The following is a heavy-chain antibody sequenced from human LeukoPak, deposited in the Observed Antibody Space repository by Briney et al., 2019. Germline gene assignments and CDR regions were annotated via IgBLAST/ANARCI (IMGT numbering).Heavy chain of an antibody. CDR3: ARDIEEWEPQSWFDP. Sequence: SETLSLTCTVSGGSISSGGYYWSWIRQHPGKGLEWIGRIYTSGSTNYNPSLKSRVTMSVDTSKNQFSLKLSSVTAADTAVYYCARDIEEWEPQSWFDPWGQGTLVTVSS. CDR2: IYTSGST. CDR1: GGSISSGGYY. J-gene: IGHJ5*02. D-gene: IGHD1-26*01. V-gene: IGHV4-61*02.